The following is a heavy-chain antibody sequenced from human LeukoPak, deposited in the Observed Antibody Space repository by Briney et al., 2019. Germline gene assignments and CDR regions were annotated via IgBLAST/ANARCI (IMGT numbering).Heavy chain of an antibody. J-gene: IGHJ5*02. CDR2: IYYSGST. V-gene: IGHV4-59*01. CDR3: ARGKPDILTADP. CDR1: GGSISSYN. D-gene: IGHD3-9*01. Sequence: PSQTLSLTCTISGGSISSYNWSWIRQPPGKGLEWIGYIYYSGSTNYNPSLKSRVTISVDTSKNQFSLKLSSVTAADTAVYYCARGKPDILTADPWGQGTLVTVSS.